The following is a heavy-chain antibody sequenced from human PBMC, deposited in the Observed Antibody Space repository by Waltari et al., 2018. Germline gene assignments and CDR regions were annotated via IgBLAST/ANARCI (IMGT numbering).Heavy chain of an antibody. Sequence: QVQLVQSGAEVKTPGASVQISCTDSGHTFIDFYLHWVRQAPGQGLEWMGWINPNTGNTDYAQKFQGRVTLTRDPSLSTVFMVLSSLKSDDTAIYYCARAGDLMGLMVPAIWGQGTLVTVSS. D-gene: IGHD2-21*02. V-gene: IGHV1-2*02. CDR3: ARAGDLMGLMVPAI. CDR1: GHTFIDFY. J-gene: IGHJ4*02. CDR2: INPNTGNT.